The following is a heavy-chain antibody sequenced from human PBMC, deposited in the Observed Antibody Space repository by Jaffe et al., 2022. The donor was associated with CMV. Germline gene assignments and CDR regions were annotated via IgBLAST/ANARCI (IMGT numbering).Heavy chain of an antibody. CDR1: GFSFSDYW. Sequence: EVQLVESGGGLVQPGKSRRLSCATSGFSFSDYWMSWVRQAPGKGLEWVASMNQDGGQRYYLDSVKGRFTISRDNAKQYVYLQMNNLRVEDTAVYYCARDAPPPFVPEVHDSWGQGVLVTVTS. CDR3: ARDAPPPFVPEVHDS. CDR2: MNQDGGQR. J-gene: IGHJ4*02. V-gene: IGHV3-7*03. D-gene: IGHD6-6*01.